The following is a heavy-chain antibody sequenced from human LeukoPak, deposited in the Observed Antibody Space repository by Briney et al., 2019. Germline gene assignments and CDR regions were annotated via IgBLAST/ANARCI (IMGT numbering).Heavy chain of an antibody. J-gene: IGHJ3*02. CDR1: GFTFDYHG. CDR3: ARVLTARSGGYDAFDM. CDR2: IAGSGDT. Sequence: GGTLRLSCATSGFTFDYHGMTWVRQAPGKGLEWVATIAGSGDTYYPGSVKGRFTVSRENAKNSLYLQMNILRAGDTAVYYCARVLTARSGGYDAFDMWGQGTMVTVSS. D-gene: IGHD6-25*01. V-gene: IGHV3-13*01.